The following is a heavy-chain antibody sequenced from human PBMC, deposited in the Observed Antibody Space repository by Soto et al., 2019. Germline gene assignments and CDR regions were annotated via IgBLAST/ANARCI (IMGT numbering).Heavy chain of an antibody. CDR1: GGSISSGDYY. V-gene: IGHV4-30-4*01. CDR2: IYYSGST. Sequence: SETLSLTCTVSGGSISSGDYYWNWIRQPPGKVLEWIGHIYYSGSTYYNPSLKSRVTISVDTSKNQFSLKLSSVTAADTAVYYCARSSQYSYDSSEGNFDSWGRGTLVTVSS. D-gene: IGHD3-22*01. CDR3: ARSSQYSYDSSEGNFDS. J-gene: IGHJ4*02.